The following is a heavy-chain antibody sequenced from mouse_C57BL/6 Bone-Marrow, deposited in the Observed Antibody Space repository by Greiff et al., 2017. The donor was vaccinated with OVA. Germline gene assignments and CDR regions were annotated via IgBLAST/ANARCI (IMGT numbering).Heavy chain of an antibody. CDR3: ARDLGFLDY. CDR1: GFTFSDYY. Sequence: EVMLVESEGGLVQPGSSMTLSCTASGFTFSDYYMAWVRQVPEKGLEWVANINYDGSSTYYLDSLKSRFIISRDNAKNILYLQMSSLKSEDTATYYCARDLGFLDYWGQGTTLTVSS. J-gene: IGHJ2*01. V-gene: IGHV5-16*01. D-gene: IGHD4-1*01. CDR2: INYDGSST.